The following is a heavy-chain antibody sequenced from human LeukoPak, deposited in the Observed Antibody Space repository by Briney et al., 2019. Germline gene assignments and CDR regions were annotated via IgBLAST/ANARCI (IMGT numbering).Heavy chain of an antibody. CDR2: ISGSGDNT. CDR3: ARDPWGVGATAPSFDY. CDR1: GFTFSSYA. V-gene: IGHV3-23*01. Sequence: GGSLRLSCAASGFTFSSYAMSWVRQAPGKGLEWVSGISGSGDNTYYADSVKGRFTISRDNSRNTLYLQMNSLRAEDTAVYYCARDPWGVGATAPSFDYWGQGTLVTVSS. D-gene: IGHD1-26*01. J-gene: IGHJ4*02.